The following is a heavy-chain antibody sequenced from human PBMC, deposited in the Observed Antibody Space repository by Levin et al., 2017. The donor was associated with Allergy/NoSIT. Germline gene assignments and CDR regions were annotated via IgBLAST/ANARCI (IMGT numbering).Heavy chain of an antibody. CDR1: GGSISTYY. CDR3: ARANYDSGNFDH. Sequence: SETLSLTCTVSGGSISTYYWSWIRQPAGKGLEWIGRFYISGSTNYNPSLKSRVTMSVDTSKNQFSLNLNSVTAADTAVYYCARANYDSGNFDHWGQGTLVTVSS. V-gene: IGHV4-4*07. CDR2: FYISGST. J-gene: IGHJ4*02. D-gene: IGHD3-10*01.